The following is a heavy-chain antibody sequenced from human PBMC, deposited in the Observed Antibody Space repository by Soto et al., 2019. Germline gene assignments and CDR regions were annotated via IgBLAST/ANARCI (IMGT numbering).Heavy chain of an antibody. CDR2: IRSKAYGGTT. Sequence: PGGSLRLSCTASGFTFGDYAMSWVRQAPGKGLEWVGFIRSKAYGGTTEYAASVKGRFTISRDDSKSIAYLQMNSLKTEDTAVYYCTRVAGPRPGYNWNARRAVGAFDIWGQGTMVTVSS. V-gene: IGHV3-49*04. D-gene: IGHD1-20*01. J-gene: IGHJ3*02. CDR3: TRVAGPRPGYNWNARRAVGAFDI. CDR1: GFTFGDYA.